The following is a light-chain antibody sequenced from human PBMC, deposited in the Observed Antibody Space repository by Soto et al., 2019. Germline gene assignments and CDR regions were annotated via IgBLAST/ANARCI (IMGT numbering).Light chain of an antibody. CDR1: SYNIGSNT. V-gene: IGLV1-44*01. CDR2: SNN. J-gene: IGLJ1*01. Sequence: LTQPPSASGTPGQRVTISCSGSSYNIGSNTVNWYQQLPGTAPKLLIYSNNQRPSGVPDRFPGSKSGTSASLAISGLQSEDEADYYCAAWDDSLNGYVFGTGTKVTVL. CDR3: AAWDDSLNGYV.